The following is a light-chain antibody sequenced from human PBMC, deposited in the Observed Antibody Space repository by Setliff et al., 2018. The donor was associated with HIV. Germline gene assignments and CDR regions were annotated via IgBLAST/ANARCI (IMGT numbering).Light chain of an antibody. V-gene: IGLV2-14*01. CDR1: SSDVGGYNY. Sequence: QSALAQAASVSGSPGQSITISCTGSSSDVGGYNYVSWYQQHPGEAPKRMIYEVRNRPSGVSNRFSGSKSGNTASLTISGLQAEDEADYYCSSYTSSTTRVFGTGTKVTVL. CDR2: EVR. J-gene: IGLJ1*01. CDR3: SSYTSSTTRV.